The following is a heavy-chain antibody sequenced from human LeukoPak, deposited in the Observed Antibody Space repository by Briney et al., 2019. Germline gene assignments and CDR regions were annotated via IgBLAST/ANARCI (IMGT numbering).Heavy chain of an antibody. CDR2: ISCSGGST. V-gene: IGHV3-23*01. Sequence: GGSLTLSCTASGCTFSSYSMSWVRQAPGKGLEWVAAISCSGGSTYYADSVKGRFIISRDNSKNTLYLQMNSLRAEDTAVYYCARVAVAGLYFDYWGQGTMVTVSS. CDR3: ARVAVAGLYFDY. J-gene: IGHJ4*02. D-gene: IGHD6-19*01. CDR1: GCTFSSYS.